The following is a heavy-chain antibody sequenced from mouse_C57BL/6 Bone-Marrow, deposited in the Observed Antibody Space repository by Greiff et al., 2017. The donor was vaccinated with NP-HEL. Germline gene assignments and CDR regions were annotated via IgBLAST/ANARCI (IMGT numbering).Heavy chain of an antibody. D-gene: IGHD1-1*01. J-gene: IGHJ2*01. CDR1: GFSLTSYG. CDR3: AKDYYGSSGYFDY. V-gene: IGHV2-5*01. Sequence: VKLMESGPGLVQPSQSLSITCTVSGFSLTSYGVHWVRQSPGKGLEWLGVIWRGGSTDYNAAFMSRLSITKDNSKSQVFFKMNSLQADDTAIYYCAKDYYGSSGYFDYWGQGTTLTVSS. CDR2: IWRGGST.